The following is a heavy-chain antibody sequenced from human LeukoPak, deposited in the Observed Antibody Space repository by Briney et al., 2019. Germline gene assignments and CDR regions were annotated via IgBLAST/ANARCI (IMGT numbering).Heavy chain of an antibody. D-gene: IGHD1-1*01. V-gene: IGHV4-59*12. CDR3: ARSSYGTTPFDP. CDR1: GGSISSYY. J-gene: IGHJ5*02. Sequence: SETLSLTCTVSGGSISSYYWSWIRQPPGKGLEWIGYIYYSGSTNYNPSLKSRVTISVDTSKNQFSLKLSSVTAADTAVYYCARSSYGTTPFDPWGQGTLVTVSS. CDR2: IYYSGST.